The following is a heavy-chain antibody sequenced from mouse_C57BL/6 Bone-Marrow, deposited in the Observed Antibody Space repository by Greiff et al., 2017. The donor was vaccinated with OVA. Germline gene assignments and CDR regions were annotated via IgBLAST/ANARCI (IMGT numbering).Heavy chain of an antibody. D-gene: IGHD2-1*01. CDR2: INPSSGYT. V-gene: IGHV1-4*01. CDR1: GYTFTSYT. CDR3: ARLVYYGNPYYFDY. Sequence: QVQLKESGAELARPGASVKMSCTASGYTFTSYTMHWVKQRPGQGLEWIGYINPSSGYTKYNQKFKDKATLTADKSSSTAYMQLSSLTSEDSAVYYCARLVYYGNPYYFDYWGQGTTLTVSS. J-gene: IGHJ2*01.